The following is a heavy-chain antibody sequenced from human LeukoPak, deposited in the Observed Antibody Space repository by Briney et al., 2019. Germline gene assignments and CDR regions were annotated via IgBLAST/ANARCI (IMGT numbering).Heavy chain of an antibody. Sequence: PSETLSVTCTVSGVSISSYYWSWIRQPPGKGLEWIGYIYYSGSTNYNPSLKSRVTISVDTSKNQFSLKLSSVTAADTAVYYCARDRFNSGYDNNWFDPWGQGTLVTVSS. CDR1: GVSISSYY. CDR3: ARDRFNSGYDNNWFDP. V-gene: IGHV4-59*01. CDR2: IYYSGST. D-gene: IGHD5-12*01. J-gene: IGHJ5*02.